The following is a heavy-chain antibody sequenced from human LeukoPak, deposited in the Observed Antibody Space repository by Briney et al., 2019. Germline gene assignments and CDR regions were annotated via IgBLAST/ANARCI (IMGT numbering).Heavy chain of an antibody. CDR1: GFTFSSYS. Sequence: GGSLRLSCAASGFTFSSYSMNWVRQAPGKGLEWVSSISSSSSYIYYADSVKGRFTISRDNAKNSLYLQMNSLRAEDTAVYYCAREARYHYDTEVWGQGTLVTVSS. J-gene: IGHJ4*02. CDR2: ISSSSSYI. V-gene: IGHV3-21*01. D-gene: IGHD3-22*01. CDR3: AREARYHYDTEV.